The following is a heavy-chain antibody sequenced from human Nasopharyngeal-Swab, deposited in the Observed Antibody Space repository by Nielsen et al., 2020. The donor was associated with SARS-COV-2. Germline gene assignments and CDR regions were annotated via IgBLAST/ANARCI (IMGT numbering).Heavy chain of an antibody. V-gene: IGHV3-7*01. CDR1: GFTFENYA. J-gene: IGHJ6*02. Sequence: GGSLRLSCAASGFTFENYAMHWVRQAPGKGLEWVANIKQDGSEKYYVDSVKGRFTISRDNAKNSLYLQMNSLRAEDTAVYYCARDQYYDSSGYYYYGMDVWGQGTTVTVSS. CDR3: ARDQYYDSSGYYYYGMDV. CDR2: IKQDGSEK. D-gene: IGHD3-22*01.